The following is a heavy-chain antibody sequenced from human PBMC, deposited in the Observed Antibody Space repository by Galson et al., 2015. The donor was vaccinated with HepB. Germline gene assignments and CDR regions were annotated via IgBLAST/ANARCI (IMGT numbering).Heavy chain of an antibody. J-gene: IGHJ6*02. Sequence: SVKVSCKASGYIFKSYGISWVRQAPGQGLEWMGWISVYNGNTKYAEESQGRVTLTADTSKTTAYMESKDLRADDTAVYYCARGGFVAVTGVRMDVWGQGTTVIVS. CDR1: GYIFKSYG. V-gene: IGHV1-18*01. D-gene: IGHD2-21*02. CDR3: ARGGFVAVTGVRMDV. CDR2: ISVYNGNT.